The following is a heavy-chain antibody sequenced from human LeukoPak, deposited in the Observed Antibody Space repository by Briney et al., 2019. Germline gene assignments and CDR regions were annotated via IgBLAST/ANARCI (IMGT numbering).Heavy chain of an antibody. V-gene: IGHV4-4*07. CDR1: GGSISGYY. D-gene: IGHD1-7*01. Sequence: PSETLSLTCTVSGGSISGYYWSWIRQPAGKGLEWLGRVYTRGSTHYNPTLKSRVTMSVDTSKNQFSLKVSSVTAADKAVYYCARPITGTTTAFDIWGQGTMVTVSS. J-gene: IGHJ3*02. CDR2: VYTRGST. CDR3: ARPITGTTTAFDI.